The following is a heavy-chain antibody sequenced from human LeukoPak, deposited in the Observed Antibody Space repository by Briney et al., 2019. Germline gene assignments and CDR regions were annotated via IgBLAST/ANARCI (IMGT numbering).Heavy chain of an antibody. CDR2: ISYDGSNK. Sequence: GGSLRLSCAASGFTFSSYAMHWVRQAPGKGLEWVAVISYDGSNKYYADSVKGRFTISRDNSKNTLYLQMNSLRAEDTAAYYCARGDIAAAGIGYYYYGMDVWGQGTTVTVSS. CDR3: ARGDIAAAGIGYYYYGMDV. CDR1: GFTFSSYA. D-gene: IGHD6-13*01. J-gene: IGHJ6*02. V-gene: IGHV3-30-3*01.